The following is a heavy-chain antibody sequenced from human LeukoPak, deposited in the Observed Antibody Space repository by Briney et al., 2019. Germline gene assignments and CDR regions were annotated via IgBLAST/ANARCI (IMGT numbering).Heavy chain of an antibody. CDR3: ARDRLYCSGGSCPWVYYYYYGMDV. CDR1: GGSISSGGYY. CDR2: IYYSGST. D-gene: IGHD2-15*01. J-gene: IGHJ6*02. Sequence: PSQTLSLTCTVSGGSISSGGYYWSWIRQHPGKGLEWIGYIYYSGSTYYNPSLKSRVTISVDTSKNQFSLKLSSVTAADTAVYYCARDRLYCSGGSCPWVYYYYYGMDVWGQGTTVTVSS. V-gene: IGHV4-31*03.